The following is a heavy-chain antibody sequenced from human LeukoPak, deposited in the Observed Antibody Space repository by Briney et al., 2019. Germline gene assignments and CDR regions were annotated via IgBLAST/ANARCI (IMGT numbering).Heavy chain of an antibody. CDR3: ARSPYSYGYFDY. CDR1: GSTFRSYW. J-gene: IGHJ4*02. CDR2: ISYDGSNK. Sequence: GGSLRLSCAASGSTFRSYWMSWVRQAPGKGLEWVAVISYDGSNKYYTDSVKGRFTISRDNSKNTLYLQMNSLRAEDTAVYYCARSPYSYGYFDYWGQGTLVTVSS. D-gene: IGHD5-18*01. V-gene: IGHV3-30-3*01.